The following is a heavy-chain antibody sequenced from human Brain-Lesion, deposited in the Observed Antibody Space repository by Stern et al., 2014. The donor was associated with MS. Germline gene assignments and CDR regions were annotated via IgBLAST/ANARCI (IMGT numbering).Heavy chain of an antibody. CDR2: IYYSGNT. J-gene: IGHJ5*02. CDR3: AGEEDIRYCSGGSCTGNWFDP. D-gene: IGHD2-15*01. CDR1: GGSVSSTSYA. Sequence: VQLVESGPGLVKPSETLSLTCTVAGGSVSSTSYAWAWIRQPPGKGLEWVGAIYYSGNTYYSPSLKSRLTIYPDTPQKQFSLQLRSVTAADTAVYYCAGEEDIRYCSGGSCTGNWFDPWGQGTLVTVSS. V-gene: IGHV4-39*01.